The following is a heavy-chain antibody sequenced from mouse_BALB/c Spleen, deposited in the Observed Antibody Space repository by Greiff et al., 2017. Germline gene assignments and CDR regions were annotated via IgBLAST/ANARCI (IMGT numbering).Heavy chain of an antibody. CDR2: ISYSGST. CDR3: AREGGYRYYFDY. D-gene: IGHD2-14*01. V-gene: IGHV3-2*02. CDR1: GYSITSDYA. Sequence: EVQRVESGPGLVKPSQSLSLTCTVTGYSITSDYAWNWIRQFPGNKLEWMGYISYSGSTSYNPSLKSRISITRDTSKNQFFLQLNSVTTEDTATYYCAREGGYRYYFDYWGQGTTLTVSS. J-gene: IGHJ2*01.